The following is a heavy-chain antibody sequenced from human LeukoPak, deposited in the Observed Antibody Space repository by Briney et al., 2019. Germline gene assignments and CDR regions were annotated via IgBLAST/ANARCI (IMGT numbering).Heavy chain of an antibody. Sequence: GGSLRLSCAASGFTFSSYWMHWVRQAPGKGLVWVSRINSDGSSTSYADSAKGRFTISRDNAKNTLYLQMNSLRAEDTAVYYCAKGNFWTPYYYDSSGYYYDAFDYWGQGTLVTVSS. V-gene: IGHV3-74*01. J-gene: IGHJ4*02. D-gene: IGHD3-22*01. CDR3: AKGNFWTPYYYDSSGYYYDAFDY. CDR2: INSDGSST. CDR1: GFTFSSYW.